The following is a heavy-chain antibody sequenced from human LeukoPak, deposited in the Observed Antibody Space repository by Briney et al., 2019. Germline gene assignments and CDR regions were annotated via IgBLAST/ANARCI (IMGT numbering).Heavy chain of an antibody. Sequence: SETLSLTCTVSGGSISTTSYFWAWIRQPPGEGLEWIGRIYTSGSTNYNPSLKSRVTISVDTSKNQFSLKLSSVTAADTAVYYCASSNDYTTLGPNWFDPWGQGTLVTVSS. CDR2: IYTSGST. CDR1: GGSISTTSYF. J-gene: IGHJ5*02. V-gene: IGHV4-39*07. CDR3: ASSNDYTTLGPNWFDP. D-gene: IGHD4-11*01.